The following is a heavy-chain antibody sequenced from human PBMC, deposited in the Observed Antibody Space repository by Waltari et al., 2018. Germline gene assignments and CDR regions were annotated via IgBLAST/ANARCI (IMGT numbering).Heavy chain of an antibody. J-gene: IGHJ4*02. CDR3: ARKGRRGPEGGYFDY. CDR1: GGSISSYY. Sequence: QVQLQESGPGLVKPSETLSLTCTVSGGSISSYYWSWIRQPAGKGLEWIGRIYTSGSTNYNPSRKSRVTMSVDTSKNQFSLKLSSVTAADTAVYYCARKGRRGPEGGYFDYWGQGTLVTVSS. CDR2: IYTSGST. V-gene: IGHV4-4*07. D-gene: IGHD3-10*01.